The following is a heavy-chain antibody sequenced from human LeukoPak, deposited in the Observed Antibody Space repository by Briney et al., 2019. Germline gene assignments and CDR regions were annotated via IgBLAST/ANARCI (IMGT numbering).Heavy chain of an antibody. CDR3: ARGLEMATIRYGMDV. CDR2: ISPNSGGT. V-gene: IGHV1-2*02. CDR1: GYTFTGYY. Sequence: ASVKVSCKASGYTFTGYYMHWVRQAPGQGLEWMGWISPNSGGTNYAQKFQGRVTMTRNTSISTAYMELSSLRSEDTAVYYCARGLEMATIRYGMDVWGKGTTVTISS. D-gene: IGHD5-24*01. J-gene: IGHJ6*04.